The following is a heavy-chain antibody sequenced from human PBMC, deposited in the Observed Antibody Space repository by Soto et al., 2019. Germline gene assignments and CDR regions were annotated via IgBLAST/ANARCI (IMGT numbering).Heavy chain of an antibody. J-gene: IGHJ5*02. CDR3: ARLGPASGATQYSSSRSWFDP. CDR2: IIPIFGTA. CDR1: GGTFSSYA. D-gene: IGHD6-13*01. V-gene: IGHV1-69*01. Sequence: QVQLVQSGAEVKKPGSSVKVSCKASGGTFSSYAISWVRQAPVQGIEWMGGIIPIFGTANYAQKFQGGVTITAYESPSTDYMELSSLRSEDTAVYYCARLGPASGATQYSSSRSWFDPWGQGTLVTVSS.